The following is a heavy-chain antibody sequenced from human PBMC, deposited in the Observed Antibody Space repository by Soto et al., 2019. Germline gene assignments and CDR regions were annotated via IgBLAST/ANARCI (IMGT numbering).Heavy chain of an antibody. CDR3: ATDRGSSGWSPFDY. CDR2: FDPEDGET. CDR1: GYTLTELS. V-gene: IGHV1-24*01. Sequence: ASVKVSCKVSGYTLTELSIHWVRQAPGKGLEWMGGFDPEDGETIYAQKFQGRVTMTEDTSTDTAYMELSSLRSEDTAVYYCATDRGSSGWSPFDYWGQGTLVTVSS. D-gene: IGHD6-19*01. J-gene: IGHJ4*02.